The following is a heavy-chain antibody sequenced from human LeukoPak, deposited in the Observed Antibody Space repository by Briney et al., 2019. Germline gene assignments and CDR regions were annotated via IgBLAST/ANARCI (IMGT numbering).Heavy chain of an antibody. J-gene: IGHJ2*01. CDR2: INPNSGGT. D-gene: IGHD6-13*01. V-gene: IGHV1-2*04. CDR1: GYTFTGYY. Sequence: ASVKVSCKASGYTFTGYYMHWVRQAPGQGLEWMGWINPNSGGTNYAQKFQGWVTMTRDTSISTAYMELSRLRSDDTAVYYCARGVKRSSWYPDWYFDLWGRGTLVTVSS. CDR3: ARGVKRSSWYPDWYFDL.